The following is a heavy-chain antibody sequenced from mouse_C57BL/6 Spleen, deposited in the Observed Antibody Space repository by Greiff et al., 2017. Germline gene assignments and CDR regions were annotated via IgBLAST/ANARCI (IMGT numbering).Heavy chain of an antibody. V-gene: IGHV1-81*01. J-gene: IGHJ2*01. Sequence: QVQLKESGAELARPGASVKLSCKASGYTFTSYGISWVKQRTGQGLEWIGEIYPRSGNTYYNEKFKGKATLTADKSSSTAYMELRSLTSEDSAVYFCARSPVLRHFDYWGQGTTLTVSS. CDR3: ARSPVLRHFDY. CDR1: GYTFTSYG. CDR2: IYPRSGNT. D-gene: IGHD1-1*01.